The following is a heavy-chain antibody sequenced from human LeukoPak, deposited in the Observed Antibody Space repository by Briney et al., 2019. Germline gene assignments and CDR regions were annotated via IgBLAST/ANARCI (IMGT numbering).Heavy chain of an antibody. J-gene: IGHJ4*02. V-gene: IGHV3-23*01. CDR3: AKDLLYYDILTGYYRWRPSYYFDY. Sequence: GGSLRLSCAASGFTFSSYGMSWVRQAPGKGLEWVSAISGSGGSTYYADSVKGRFTISRDNSKNTLYLQMNSLRAEDTAVYYCAKDLLYYDILTGYYRWRPSYYFDYWGQGTLVTVSS. CDR2: ISGSGGST. CDR1: GFTFSSYG. D-gene: IGHD3-9*01.